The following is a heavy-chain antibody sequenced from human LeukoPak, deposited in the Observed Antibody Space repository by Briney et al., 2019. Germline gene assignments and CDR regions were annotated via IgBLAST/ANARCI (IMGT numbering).Heavy chain of an antibody. D-gene: IGHD3-22*01. CDR1: GFTFSSYG. CDR2: IWYDGSNK. CDR3: AKDQTVYDSSGYYDLGS. J-gene: IGHJ3*01. V-gene: IGHV3-33*06. Sequence: PGGSLRLSCAASGFTFSSYGMHWVRQAPGKRLEWVAVIWYDGSNKYYADSVKGRFTISRDNSKNTLYLQMNSLRAEDTAVYYCAKDQTVYDSSGYYDLGSWGQGTMVTVSS.